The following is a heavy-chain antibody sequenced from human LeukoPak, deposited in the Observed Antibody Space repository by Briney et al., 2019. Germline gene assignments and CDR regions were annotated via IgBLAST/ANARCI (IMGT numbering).Heavy chain of an antibody. CDR1: GGSISSYY. Sequence: KPSETLSLTCTVSGGSISSYYWSWIRQPAGKGLEWIGYIYYSGSTNYNPSLKSRVTISVDTSKNQFSLKLSSVTAADTAVYYCARGASAYDFWSGEMYYFDYWGQGTLVIVSS. D-gene: IGHD3-3*01. CDR2: IYYSGST. CDR3: ARGASAYDFWSGEMYYFDY. V-gene: IGHV4-59*01. J-gene: IGHJ4*02.